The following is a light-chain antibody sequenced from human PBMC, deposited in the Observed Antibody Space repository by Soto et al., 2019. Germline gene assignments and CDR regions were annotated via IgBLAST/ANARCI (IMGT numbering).Light chain of an antibody. J-gene: IGKJ2*03. CDR1: QSVSRSL. CDR3: QQYGNPPPYS. V-gene: IGKV3-20*01. Sequence: EIVLTQSPGTLSLSPGERDTLSCRASQSVSRSLLAWYQQKPGQAPRLLIYGASTRATGIADRFSGSGSGTDFTLTISRLEPEDVAVYYCQQYGNPPPYSLGQGTKLEIK. CDR2: GAS.